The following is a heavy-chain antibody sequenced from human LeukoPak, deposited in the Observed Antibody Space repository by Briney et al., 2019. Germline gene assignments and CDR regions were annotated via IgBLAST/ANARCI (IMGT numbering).Heavy chain of an antibody. D-gene: IGHD1-1*01. V-gene: IGHV5-51*01. Sequence: GESLKISCKGSGYNFTSYWIGWVRQMPGKGLEWMGIIYPGDSDTRYSPSFQGQVTISADKSISTAYLQWSSLKASDTAMYYCARPATGTPAEYYFDYWGQGTLVTVSS. CDR2: IYPGDSDT. CDR3: ARPATGTPAEYYFDY. CDR1: GYNFTSYW. J-gene: IGHJ4*02.